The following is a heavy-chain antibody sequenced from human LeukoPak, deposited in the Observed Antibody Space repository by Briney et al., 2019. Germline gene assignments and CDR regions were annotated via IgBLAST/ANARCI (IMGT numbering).Heavy chain of an antibody. CDR2: IYYSGST. CDR1: GGSISSGGYY. D-gene: IGHD6-13*01. J-gene: IGHJ4*02. Sequence: PSETLSLTCTVSGGSISSGGYYWSWIRQHPGKGLEWIGYIYYSGSTYYNPSLKSRVTISVDTSKNQFSLKLSSVTAADTAVYYCARQPPRAAAGPDYFDYWGQGTLVTVSS. CDR3: ARQPPRAAAGPDYFDY. V-gene: IGHV4-31*03.